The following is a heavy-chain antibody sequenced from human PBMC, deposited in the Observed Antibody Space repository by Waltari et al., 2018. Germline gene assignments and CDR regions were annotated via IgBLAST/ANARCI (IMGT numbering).Heavy chain of an antibody. J-gene: IGHJ4*02. CDR2: ISSSSSTI. CDR3: ARELERRGFDY. D-gene: IGHD1-1*01. V-gene: IGHV3-48*01. Sequence: EVQLVESGGGLVQPGGSLRLSCAASGFTFSSYSMNWVRQAPGKGLEWVSYISSSSSTIYYVDSVKGRFTISRDNAKNSLYLQMNSLRAEDTAVYYCARELERRGFDYWGQGTLVTVSS. CDR1: GFTFSSYS.